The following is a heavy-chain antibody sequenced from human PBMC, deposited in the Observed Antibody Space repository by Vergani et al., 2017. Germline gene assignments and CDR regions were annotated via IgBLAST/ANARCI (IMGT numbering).Heavy chain of an antibody. D-gene: IGHD6-19*01. CDR3: ARDNKGAVAGTGYYYGMDV. CDR2: IYSGGST. Sequence: EVQLVESGGGLIQPGGSLRLSCAASGFTVSSNYMSWVRQAPGKGLEWVSVIYSGGSTYYADSVKGRFTISRDNSKTTLYLQMNSLRAEDTAVYYCARDNKGAVAGTGYYYGMDVWGQGTTVTVSS. V-gene: IGHV3-53*01. J-gene: IGHJ6*02. CDR1: GFTVSSNY.